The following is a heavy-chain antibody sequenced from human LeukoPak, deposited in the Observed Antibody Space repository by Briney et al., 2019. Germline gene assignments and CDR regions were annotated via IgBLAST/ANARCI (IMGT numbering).Heavy chain of an antibody. CDR2: ISSSSSYI. D-gene: IGHD6-19*01. V-gene: IGHV3-21*01. Sequence: GGSLRLSCAASGFTFSSYSMNWVRQAPGEGLEWVSSISSSSSYIYYADSVKGRFTISRDNAKNSLYLQMNSLRAEDTAVYYCARRAPFSLIAVAGTGWFDPWGQGTLVTVSS. J-gene: IGHJ5*02. CDR3: ARRAPFSLIAVAGTGWFDP. CDR1: GFTFSSYS.